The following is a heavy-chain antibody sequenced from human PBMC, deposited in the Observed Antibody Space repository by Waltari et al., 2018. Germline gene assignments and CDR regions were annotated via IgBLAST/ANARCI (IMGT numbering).Heavy chain of an antibody. CDR3: AKGGCSSTSCLDY. Sequence: QVQLVESGGGVVQPGGSLRLSCAASGFTFSSYGMYWVRQAPGKGLEWVAFIRYDGSNKYYTDSVKGRFTISRDNSKNTLYLQMNSLRAEDTAVYYCAKGGCSSTSCLDYWGQGSLVTVSS. V-gene: IGHV3-30*02. CDR1: GFTFSSYG. J-gene: IGHJ4*02. CDR2: IRYDGSNK. D-gene: IGHD2-2*01.